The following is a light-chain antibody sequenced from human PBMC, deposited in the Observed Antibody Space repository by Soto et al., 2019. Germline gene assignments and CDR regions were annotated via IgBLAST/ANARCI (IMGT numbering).Light chain of an antibody. CDR1: RSNIGSNY. CDR3: TTWDDTLRSVV. Sequence: QSVLTQPPSASGTPGQRVTISCSGGRSNIGSNYVYWYQQFPGTAPKLLIFKNAQRPSGVPDRFSGSKSGTSASLAISGLRSEDEADFYCTTWDDTLRSVVFGGGTQLTVL. J-gene: IGLJ2*01. CDR2: KNA. V-gene: IGLV1-47*01.